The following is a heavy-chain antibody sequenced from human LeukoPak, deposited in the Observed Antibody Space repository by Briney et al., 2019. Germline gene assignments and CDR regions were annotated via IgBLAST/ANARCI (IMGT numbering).Heavy chain of an antibody. Sequence: ALETLSLTCTVSGGSISSYYWSWIRQPPGKGLEWIGNIYYSGTTNYNPSLKSRVTISVDTSKNQFSLRLSSVTAADTAVYYCARVRPPWYFEYWGQGTLFTVSS. CDR2: IYYSGTT. CDR3: ARVRPPWYFEY. V-gene: IGHV4-59*01. J-gene: IGHJ4*02. CDR1: GGSISSYY.